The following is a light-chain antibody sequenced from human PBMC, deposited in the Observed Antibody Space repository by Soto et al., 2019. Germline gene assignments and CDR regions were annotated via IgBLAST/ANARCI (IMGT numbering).Light chain of an antibody. CDR2: AAS. J-gene: IGKJ5*01. CDR1: QGISIW. Sequence: DIQMTQSPSSVSASVGDIITITCRASQGISIWIARYQQKPGNAPKLLIYAASSLQSWVPSRFSGSGSGTHFTLTISSLQPEDFATYYCQQANTFPLTFGQGTRLEIK. V-gene: IGKV1D-12*01. CDR3: QQANTFPLT.